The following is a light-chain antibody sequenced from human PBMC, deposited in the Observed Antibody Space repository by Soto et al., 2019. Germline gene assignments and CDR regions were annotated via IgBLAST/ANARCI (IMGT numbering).Light chain of an antibody. V-gene: IGKV1-9*01. CDR3: QQLSTYPHT. J-gene: IGKJ4*01. CDR2: AAS. CDR1: QGISSY. Sequence: DIQMTQSPYTLSASVGDRVTITCRASQGISSYLAWYQQKPGKAPKLLIYAASTLQSGVPSRFSGSGSGTDFTLTISSLQPEDFATYYCQQLSTYPHTFGGGTKVDIK.